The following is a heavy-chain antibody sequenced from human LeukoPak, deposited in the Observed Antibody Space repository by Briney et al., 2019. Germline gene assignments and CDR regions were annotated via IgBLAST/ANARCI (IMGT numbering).Heavy chain of an antibody. CDR1: GGSISSYY. CDR3: ARYSPGFHCSGGSCYSVWVVFDY. J-gene: IGHJ4*02. V-gene: IGHV4-4*07. Sequence: KSSETLSLTCTVSGGSISSYYWSWIRQPAGKGLEWIGRIYTSGSTNYNPSLKSRVTMSVDTSKNQFSLKLSSVTAADTAVYYCARYSPGFHCSGGSCYSVWVVFDYWGQGTLVTVSS. D-gene: IGHD2-15*01. CDR2: IYTSGST.